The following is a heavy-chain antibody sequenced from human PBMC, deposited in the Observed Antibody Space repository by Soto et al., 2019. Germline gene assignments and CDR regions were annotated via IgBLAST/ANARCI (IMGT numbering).Heavy chain of an antibody. CDR3: AKDQPPGYGYGYVLPYFDL. Sequence: EVQLLESGGGLVQPGGSLRLSCAASGFTFSSYAMSWVRQAPGKGLEWVSAISGSGGSTYYADSVKGRFTISRDNSKNTLYLQMNSLRAEDTAVYYCAKDQPPGYGYGYVLPYFDLWGRGTLVTVSS. CDR1: GFTFSSYA. D-gene: IGHD5-18*01. J-gene: IGHJ2*01. CDR2: ISGSGGST. V-gene: IGHV3-23*01.